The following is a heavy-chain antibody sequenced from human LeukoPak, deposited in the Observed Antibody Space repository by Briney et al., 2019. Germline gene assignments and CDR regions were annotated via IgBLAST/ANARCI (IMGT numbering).Heavy chain of an antibody. CDR1: GYTFTSYY. Sequence: GASVKVSCKASGYTFTSYYMRWVRQAPAQGLEWMGIINPSGGSTSYAQKFQGRVTMTRDTSTSTCYMELSSLRSEDTAVYYCARVPGPYYYYYYGMDVWGQGTTVTVSS. J-gene: IGHJ6*02. CDR2: INPSGGST. CDR3: ARVPGPYYYYYYGMDV. V-gene: IGHV1-46*01.